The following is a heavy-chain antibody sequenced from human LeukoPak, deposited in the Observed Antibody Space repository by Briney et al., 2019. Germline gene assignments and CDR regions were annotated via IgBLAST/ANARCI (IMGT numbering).Heavy chain of an antibody. CDR2: IKQDGSGK. D-gene: IGHD3-22*01. CDR1: GFTFSSYL. CDR3: ARDNRWGITMIVSVDYFDY. J-gene: IGHJ4*02. Sequence: GGSLRLSCAASGFTFSSYLMSWVRQAPGRGLEWVANIKQDGSGKYYVDSVKGRFTISRDNAKNSLYLQMNSLRAEDTAVYYCARDNRWGITMIVSVDYFDYWGQGTLVTVSS. V-gene: IGHV3-7*01.